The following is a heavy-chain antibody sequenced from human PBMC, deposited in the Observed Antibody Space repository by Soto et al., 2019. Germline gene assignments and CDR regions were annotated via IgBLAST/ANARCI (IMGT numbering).Heavy chain of an antibody. CDR3: ASRVSDYFDY. CDR1: GGSISSGGFS. D-gene: IGHD6-19*01. Sequence: SETLSLTCAVSGGSISSGGFSCNWIRQPPGKGLEWIGYIYHSGSTYFNPSLKSRVTMSVDRSTNQFSLKLSSVTAADTAVYYCASRVSDYFDYWGQGTPVTAPQ. V-gene: IGHV4-30-2*01. J-gene: IGHJ4*02. CDR2: IYHSGST.